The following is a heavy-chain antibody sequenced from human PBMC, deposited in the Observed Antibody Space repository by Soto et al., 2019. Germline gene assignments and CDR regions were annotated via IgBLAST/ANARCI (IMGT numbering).Heavy chain of an antibody. V-gene: IGHV3-23*01. J-gene: IGHJ1*01. D-gene: IGHD6-13*01. Sequence: GQSLRLSCAASGSTFSSYAMSWVRQAPGEVLEWVSAIRGSGGITYHADSVKGRFTISRDNSKNTLYLKMKSLRAEDTAVYYCAKSLAAAEHWGQGTLVTASS. CDR2: IRGSGGIT. CDR3: AKSLAAAEH. CDR1: GSTFSSYA.